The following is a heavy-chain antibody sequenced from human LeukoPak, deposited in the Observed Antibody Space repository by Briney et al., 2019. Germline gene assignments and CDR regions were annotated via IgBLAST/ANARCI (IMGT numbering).Heavy chain of an antibody. CDR1: GGSISTSNYY. CDR3: ARDQLWHGWYAFDY. J-gene: IGHJ4*02. Sequence: PSETLSLTCTVSGGSISTSNYYWGWIRQPPGKGLEWIGNIFYSGSTYYSPSLKSRVTISLDTSRNQFSLKLNSVTAADTAVYYCARDQLWHGWYAFDYWGQGTLVTVSS. CDR2: IFYSGST. V-gene: IGHV4-39*07. D-gene: IGHD6-19*01.